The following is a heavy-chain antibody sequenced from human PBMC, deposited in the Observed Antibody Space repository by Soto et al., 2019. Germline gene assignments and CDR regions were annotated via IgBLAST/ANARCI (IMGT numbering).Heavy chain of an antibody. V-gene: IGHV1-3*04. CDR1: GYTFTSYA. J-gene: IGHJ4*02. CDR3: ARDRVGNDY. Sequence: ASVKVSCKASGYTFTSYAMHWVRQAPGQSLEWLGWINTGNGDTRYPQKFQGRVTVTRDTSASTVYMELSSLNSEDTAVYYCARDRVGNDYWGQGTQVTVSS. CDR2: INTGNGDT.